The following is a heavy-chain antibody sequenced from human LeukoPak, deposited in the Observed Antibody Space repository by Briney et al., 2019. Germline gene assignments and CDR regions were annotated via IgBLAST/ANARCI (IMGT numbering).Heavy chain of an antibody. D-gene: IGHD1-26*01. J-gene: IGHJ4*02. CDR1: GGSILTTNW. V-gene: IGHV4-4*02. CDR2: VHLSGAS. Sequence: SRTLSLTCAVSGGSILTTNWWSWVRQPPGKGLEWIGEVHLSGASNYNPSLKSRVSMSIDNSKNQLSLKLTSVTAADTAIYYCARESGAFCPFGFWGQGTLVTVSS. CDR3: ARESGAFCPFGF.